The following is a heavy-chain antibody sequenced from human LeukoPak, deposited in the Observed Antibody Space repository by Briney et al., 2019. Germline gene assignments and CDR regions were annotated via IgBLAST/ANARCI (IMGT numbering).Heavy chain of an antibody. CDR1: GGSISSSSYY. CDR2: IYYSGST. V-gene: IGHV4-39*07. D-gene: IGHD6-13*01. Sequence: SETLSLTCTVSGGSISSSSYYWGWIRQPPGKGLEWIGSIYYSGSTYYNPSLKSRVTISVDTSKNQFSLKLSSVTAADTAVYYCARGGGSGIAAAGDYWGQGTLVSVSS. J-gene: IGHJ4*02. CDR3: ARGGGSGIAAAGDY.